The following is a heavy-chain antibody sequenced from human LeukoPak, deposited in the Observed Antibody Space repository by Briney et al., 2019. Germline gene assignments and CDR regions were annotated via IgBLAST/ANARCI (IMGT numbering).Heavy chain of an antibody. V-gene: IGHV2-5*02. CDR1: GFSLSTSGVG. D-gene: IGHD6-13*01. CDR3: ARNTDVIAAAGTRSCFDY. CDR2: IYWDDDK. Sequence: SGPTLVNPTQTLTLTCTFSGFSLSTSGVGVGWIRQPPGKALEWLALIYWDDDKRYSPSLKSRLTITKDTSKNQVVLTMTNMDPVDTATYYCARNTDVIAAAGTRSCFDYWGQGTLVTVSS. J-gene: IGHJ4*02.